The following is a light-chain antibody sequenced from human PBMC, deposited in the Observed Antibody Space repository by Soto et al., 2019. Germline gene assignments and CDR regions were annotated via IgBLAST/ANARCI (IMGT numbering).Light chain of an antibody. J-gene: IGLJ1*01. CDR1: SSNIGAGYD. CDR2: GST. CDR3: QSYDSSLGGNYV. Sequence: QSVLTQPPSVSGAPGQRVTISCTGSSSNIGAGYDVHWYQQRPGTAPKLLIYGSTNRPSGVPDRFSGSKSGTSASLAITGLQAEDEADYYCQSYDSSLGGNYVFGTGTKVTVL. V-gene: IGLV1-40*01.